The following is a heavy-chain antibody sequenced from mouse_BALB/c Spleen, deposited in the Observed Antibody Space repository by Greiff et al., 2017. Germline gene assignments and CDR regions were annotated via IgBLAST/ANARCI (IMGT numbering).Heavy chain of an antibody. J-gene: IGHJ2*01. Sequence: VQLQQSGPGLVKPSQSLSLTCTVTGYSITSDYAWNWIRQFPGNKLEWMGYISYSGSTSYNPSLKSRISITRDASKNQFFLQLNSVTTEDTATYYCARTNWEDDFDYWGQGTTLTVSS. CDR1: GYSITSDYA. V-gene: IGHV3-2*02. D-gene: IGHD4-1*01. CDR3: ARTNWEDDFDY. CDR2: ISYSGST.